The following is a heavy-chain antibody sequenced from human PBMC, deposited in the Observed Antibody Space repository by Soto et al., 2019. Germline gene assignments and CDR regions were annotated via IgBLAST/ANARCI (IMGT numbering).Heavy chain of an antibody. Sequence: QVQLVQSGAEVKKPGASVKVSCKASGYTFTSYGISWVRQAPGQGLEWMGWISAYIGNTDYAQNLPGRVTITTHPSTSPAYMELRSLSTDVTAVYYCARGGAPIDCWGQGTLVTVSS. CDR3: ARGGAPIDC. D-gene: IGHD3-16*01. CDR1: GYTFTSYG. CDR2: ISAYIGNT. J-gene: IGHJ4*02. V-gene: IGHV1-18*01.